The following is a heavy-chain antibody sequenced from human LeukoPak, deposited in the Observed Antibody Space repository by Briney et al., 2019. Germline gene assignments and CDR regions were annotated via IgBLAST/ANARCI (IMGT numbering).Heavy chain of an antibody. Sequence: GGSLRLSCAASGFTFSSYSMNWVRQAPGKGLEWVSSISSSSSYIYYADSVKGRFTISRDNAKSSLYLQMNSLRAEDTAVYYCARELVGATSFDYWGQGTLVTVSS. D-gene: IGHD1-26*01. V-gene: IGHV3-21*01. CDR2: ISSSSSYI. CDR1: GFTFSSYS. CDR3: ARELVGATSFDY. J-gene: IGHJ4*02.